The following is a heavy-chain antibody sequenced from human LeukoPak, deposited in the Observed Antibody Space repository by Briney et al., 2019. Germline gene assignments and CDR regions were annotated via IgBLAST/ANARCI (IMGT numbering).Heavy chain of an antibody. CDR2: INGNSNHI. Sequence: GGSLRLSCAASGFTFSIYSMNWVRQAPGKGLEWLSSINGNSNHIYYADSVKGRFTISRDNAKNSLYLQMNSLRAEDTAVYYCARGRLRFLEWLLYPFDYWGQGTLVTVSS. CDR1: GFTFSIYS. V-gene: IGHV3-21*01. J-gene: IGHJ4*02. D-gene: IGHD3-3*01. CDR3: ARGRLRFLEWLLYPFDY.